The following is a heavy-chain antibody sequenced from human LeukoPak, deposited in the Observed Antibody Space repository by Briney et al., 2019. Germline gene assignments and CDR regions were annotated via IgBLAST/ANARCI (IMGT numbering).Heavy chain of an antibody. V-gene: IGHV3-74*01. CDR1: GFTLSSYW. D-gene: IGHD6-19*01. Sequence: GGSLRLSCATPGFTLSSYWMHWVRQVPGKGLEWLSRNNDGVSTSYADSVKGRFTISRDNAKNTLYLRMNSLRAEDTAIYYCARKPLSGGCGGTIDYWGQGTLVTVSS. CDR2: NNDGVST. CDR3: ARKPLSGGCGGTIDY. J-gene: IGHJ4*02.